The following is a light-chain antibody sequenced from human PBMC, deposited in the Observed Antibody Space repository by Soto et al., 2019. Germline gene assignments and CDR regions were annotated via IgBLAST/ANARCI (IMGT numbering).Light chain of an antibody. V-gene: IGLV1-51*01. CDR3: GTWDSSLSARV. CDR2: DNN. CDR1: SSNIGSNY. Sequence: QSVLTQPPSVSAAPGQKVTISCSGSSSNIGSNYVSWYQQLPGTAPKLLIYDNNNRPSGIPDRFSGSKSGTSSTLGITGLQTGDEADYYCGTWDSSLSARVFGGGTQLTVL. J-gene: IGLJ7*01.